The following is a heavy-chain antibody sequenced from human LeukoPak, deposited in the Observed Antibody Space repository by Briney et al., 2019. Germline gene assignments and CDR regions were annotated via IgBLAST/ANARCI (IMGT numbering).Heavy chain of an antibody. CDR2: INHSGST. Sequence: SETLSLTCAVYGGSFSGYYWGWIRQPPGKGLEWIGEINHSGSTNYNPSRKSRITISVDTSRNQFSLKLSSVTAADTAVYYCARDQIRGYDSSGYFPYSWFDPWGQGTLVTVSS. V-gene: IGHV4-34*01. CDR1: GGSFSGYY. J-gene: IGHJ5*02. CDR3: ARDQIRGYDSSGYFPYSWFDP. D-gene: IGHD3-22*01.